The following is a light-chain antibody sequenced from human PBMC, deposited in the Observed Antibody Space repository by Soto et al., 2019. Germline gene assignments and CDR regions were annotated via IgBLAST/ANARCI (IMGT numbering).Light chain of an antibody. CDR1: QSVGSSY. J-gene: IGKJ1*01. V-gene: IGKV3-20*01. CDR3: QQYAGLPPT. Sequence: IVLPQSPGTLYLSPGERATLSCRASQSVGSSYLAWYQQKPGQAPRLLLYGASSRATGISDRFSGSESGTDFTLTISRLDPEDLAVYYCQQYAGLPPTFGQWTTVEIK. CDR2: GAS.